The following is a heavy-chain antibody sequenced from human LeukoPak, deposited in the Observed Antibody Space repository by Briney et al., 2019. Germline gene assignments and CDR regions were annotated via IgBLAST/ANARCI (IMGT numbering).Heavy chain of an antibody. Sequence: GGSLRLSCAASGFTFSSYAMSWVRQAPGKGLEWVSAISGSGGSTYYADSVKGRFTISRDNSKNTLYLQMNSLRVEDTAVYYCAKDFYYGSGSDTFYYGMDVWGQGTTVTVSS. CDR1: GFTFSSYA. CDR2: ISGSGGST. D-gene: IGHD3-10*01. J-gene: IGHJ6*02. V-gene: IGHV3-23*01. CDR3: AKDFYYGSGSDTFYYGMDV.